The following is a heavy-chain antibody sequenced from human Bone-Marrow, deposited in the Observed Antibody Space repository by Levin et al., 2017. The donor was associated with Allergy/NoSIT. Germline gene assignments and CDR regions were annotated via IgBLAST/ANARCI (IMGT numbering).Heavy chain of an antibody. CDR2: IYYSGST. J-gene: IGHJ5*02. Sequence: SETLSLTCSVSGGSISSGHYYWSWIRKPPGKGLEWIGYIYYSGSTYYEPSLKSRVTISVDTSKNQFSLNLRSVTAADTAVYFCARDLLYSDGELRGWFDPWGQGKLVTVSS. D-gene: IGHD2-8*02. V-gene: IGHV4-30-4*01. CDR3: ARDLLYSDGELRGWFDP. CDR1: GGSISSGHYY.